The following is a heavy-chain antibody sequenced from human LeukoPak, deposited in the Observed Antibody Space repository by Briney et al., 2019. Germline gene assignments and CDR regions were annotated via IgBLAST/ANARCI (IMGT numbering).Heavy chain of an antibody. CDR2: INPSAGST. V-gene: IGHV1-46*01. CDR1: GYTFTNYY. Sequence: ASVKVSCKASGYTFTNYYTHWVRQAPGQGLEWMGIINPSAGSTTYAQKFQGRVTMTRDTSTSTIYMDLSSLRSEDTAVYYCARAMSRSPFDIWGQGTMLTVSS. D-gene: IGHD2-2*01. J-gene: IGHJ3*02. CDR3: ARAMSRSPFDI.